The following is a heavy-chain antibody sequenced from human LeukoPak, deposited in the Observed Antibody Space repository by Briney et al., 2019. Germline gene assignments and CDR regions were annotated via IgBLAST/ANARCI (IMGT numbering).Heavy chain of an antibody. CDR3: ARSLMSSSCPDY. Sequence: ASVKVSCKASGYTFTSYDISWVRQATGQGLEWMGWMNPNSGNTGYAQKFQGRVTMTRNTSISTAYMELSSLRSEDTAVYYCARSLMSSSCPDYWGQGTLVTVSS. J-gene: IGHJ4*02. CDR2: MNPNSGNT. CDR1: GYTFTSYD. V-gene: IGHV1-8*01. D-gene: IGHD6-13*01.